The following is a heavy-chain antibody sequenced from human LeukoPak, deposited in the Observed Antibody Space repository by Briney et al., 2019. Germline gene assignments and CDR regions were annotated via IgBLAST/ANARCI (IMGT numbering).Heavy chain of an antibody. CDR2: ISGDGTTT. CDR1: GFTFSPYW. D-gene: IGHD3-10*01. CDR3: ARDYYGSGDY. V-gene: IGHV3-74*01. J-gene: IGHJ4*02. Sequence: GGSLRLSCAASGFTFSPYWMLWVCQPPGKGLVWVSRISGDGTTTDYADSVKGRFTISRDNVKNTLYLQMNSLRAEDTAVYYCARDYYGSGDYWGQGTLVTVSS.